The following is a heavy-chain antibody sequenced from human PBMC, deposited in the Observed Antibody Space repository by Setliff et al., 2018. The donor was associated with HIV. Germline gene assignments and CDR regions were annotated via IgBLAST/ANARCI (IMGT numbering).Heavy chain of an antibody. CDR3: ARVAATRGDDAFDI. Sequence: GESLKISCAASGFTFSSYSMNWVRQAPGKGLEWVSYISSSSSTIYYADSVKGRFTISRDNAKNSLYLQMNSLRAEDTAVYYCARVAATRGDDAFDIWGQGTMVTVSS. J-gene: IGHJ3*02. CDR1: GFTFSSYS. V-gene: IGHV3-48*01. CDR2: ISSSSSTI. D-gene: IGHD6-13*01.